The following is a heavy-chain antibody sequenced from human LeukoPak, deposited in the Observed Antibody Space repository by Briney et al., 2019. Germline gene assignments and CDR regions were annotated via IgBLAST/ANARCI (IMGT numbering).Heavy chain of an antibody. D-gene: IGHD3-22*01. J-gene: IGHJ4*02. CDR1: GGSISSYY. Sequence: SETLSLTCTVSGGSISSYYWSWIRQPPGKGLEWIGYIYTSGSTNYNPSLKSRVTISVDTSKNQFSLKLSSVTAADTAVYYCARHAPWAYVSSGQDYFDYWGQGTLVTVSS. V-gene: IGHV4-4*09. CDR2: IYTSGST. CDR3: ARHAPWAYVSSGQDYFDY.